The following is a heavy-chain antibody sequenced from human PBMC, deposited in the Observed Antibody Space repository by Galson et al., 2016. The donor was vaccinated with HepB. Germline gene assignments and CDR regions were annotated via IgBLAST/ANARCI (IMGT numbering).Heavy chain of an antibody. Sequence: SVKVSCKASGGTLSNYAINWVRQAPGQGLEWMGGSIPIFGTANYAQKFQGRVTITADRSTNTAYMELSGLRSEDTAVYYCARGRGSGAGRYFDYWGQGTLVTVS. J-gene: IGHJ4*02. CDR1: GGTLSNYA. D-gene: IGHD1-26*01. V-gene: IGHV1-69*06. CDR3: ARGRGSGAGRYFDY. CDR2: SIPIFGTA.